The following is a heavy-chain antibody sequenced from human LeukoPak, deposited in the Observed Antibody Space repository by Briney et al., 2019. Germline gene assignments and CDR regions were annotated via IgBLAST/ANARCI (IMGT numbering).Heavy chain of an antibody. D-gene: IGHD3-3*01. Sequence: SQTLSLTCTVSGGSISSGAYYWSWIRQHPGKGLEWIGYAHNSGSTYYNPSLKSRISISVDMSKNQFSLKLSSVTAADMAVYYCARDRYDSYPVDVWGQGTTVTVSS. CDR3: ARDRYDSYPVDV. CDR2: AHNSGST. V-gene: IGHV4-31*03. CDR1: GGSISSGAYY. J-gene: IGHJ6*02.